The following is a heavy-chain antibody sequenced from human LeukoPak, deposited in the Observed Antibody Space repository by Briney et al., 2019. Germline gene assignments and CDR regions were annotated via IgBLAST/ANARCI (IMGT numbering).Heavy chain of an antibody. V-gene: IGHV3-48*01. CDR2: ISSSSSTI. Sequence: GGSLRLSCAASGFIFRSDSMNWVRQAPGKGLEWVSYISSSSSTIYYADSVKGRFTISRDNAKNSLYLQMNSLRAEDTAVYYCAKYCGGDCYGMDVWGQGTTVTVSS. J-gene: IGHJ6*02. CDR1: GFIFRSDS. CDR3: AKYCGGDCYGMDV. D-gene: IGHD2-21*01.